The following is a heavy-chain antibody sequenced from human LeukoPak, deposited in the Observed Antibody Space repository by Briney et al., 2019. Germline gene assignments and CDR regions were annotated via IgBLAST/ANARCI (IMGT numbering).Heavy chain of an antibody. J-gene: IGHJ5*02. CDR2: ISGSGGST. CDR3: AKDSSTIVENWFDP. D-gene: IGHD5-24*01. CDR1: GFTFSSYA. V-gene: IGHV3-23*01. Sequence: GASLRLSCAASGFTFSSYAMSWVRQAPGEGLEWVSAISGSGGSTYYADSVKGRFTISRDNSKNTLYLQMNSLRAEDTAVYYCAKDSSTIVENWFDPWGQGTLVTVSS.